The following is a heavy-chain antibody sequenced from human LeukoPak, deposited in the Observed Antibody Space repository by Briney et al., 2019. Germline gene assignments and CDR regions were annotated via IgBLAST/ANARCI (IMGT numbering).Heavy chain of an antibody. CDR1: GGSISSYY. J-gene: IGHJ3*02. CDR3: ARDGGTTVIVLDAFDI. V-gene: IGHV4-59*12. D-gene: IGHD4-11*01. CDR2: IYYSGST. Sequence: SETLSLTCTVSGGSISSYYWSWIRQPPGKGLEWIGYIYYSGSTNYNPSLKSRVTISVDTSKNQFSLKLSSVTAADTAVYYCARDGGTTVIVLDAFDIWGQGTMVTVSS.